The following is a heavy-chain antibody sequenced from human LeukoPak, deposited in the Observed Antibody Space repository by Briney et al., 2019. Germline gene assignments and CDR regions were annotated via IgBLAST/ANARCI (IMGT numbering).Heavy chain of an antibody. CDR2: ISSSSSYI. V-gene: IGHV3-21*01. CDR3: ARDGPGLGHDFDI. D-gene: IGHD3-22*01. J-gene: IGHJ3*02. CDR1: GFTFSSYS. Sequence: GGSLRLSCAASGFTFSSYSMNWVRQAPGKGLEWVSSISSSSSYIYYADSMKGRFTISRDNTKNSLYLQINSLRAEDTAVYYCARDGPGLGHDFDIWGQGTMVTVSS.